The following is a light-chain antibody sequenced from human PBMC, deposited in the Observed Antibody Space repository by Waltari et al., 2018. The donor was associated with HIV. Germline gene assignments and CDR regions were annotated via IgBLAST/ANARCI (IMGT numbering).Light chain of an antibody. J-gene: IGKJ5*01. Sequence: EIVMLQSPPTLSVSPGERATLPCGPSQCLSSKLAWYQQKPGQAPRLLIYGASTRSTGIAGRFSGSESGTEFILTISSLQSADCAVYYCQQYYKWPLTFGQGTRLEIK. V-gene: IGKV3D-15*01. CDR3: QQYYKWPLT. CDR1: QCLSSK. CDR2: GAS.